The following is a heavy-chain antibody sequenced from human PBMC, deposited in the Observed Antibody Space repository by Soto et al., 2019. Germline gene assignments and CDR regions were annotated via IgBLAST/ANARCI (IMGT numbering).Heavy chain of an antibody. CDR1: GYTFTSYG. D-gene: IGHD3-16*01. Sequence: ASVKVSCKASGYTFTSYGISWVRQAPGQGLEWMGWISAYNGNTNYAQKLQGRVTISVDTSMNQFSLNLSSVTAADTAVYYCARQGTLLRHNWFDPWGQGTLVTVSS. V-gene: IGHV1-18*01. J-gene: IGHJ5*02. CDR3: ARQGTLLRHNWFDP. CDR2: ISAYNGNT.